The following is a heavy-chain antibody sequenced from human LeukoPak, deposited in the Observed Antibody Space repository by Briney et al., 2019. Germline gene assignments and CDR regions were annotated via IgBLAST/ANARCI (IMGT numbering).Heavy chain of an antibody. CDR2: IKSKTDGGTT. CDR3: TTGGGYDYVWGSYRYTRSYY. Sequence: PGGSLRLSCAASGFTFSNAWMSWVRQAPGKGLEWVGRIKSKTDGGTTDYAAPVEGRFTISRDDSKNTLYLQMNSLKTEDTAVYYCTTGGGYDYVWGSYRYTRSYYWGQGTLVTVSS. D-gene: IGHD3-16*02. J-gene: IGHJ4*02. V-gene: IGHV3-15*01. CDR1: GFTFSNAW.